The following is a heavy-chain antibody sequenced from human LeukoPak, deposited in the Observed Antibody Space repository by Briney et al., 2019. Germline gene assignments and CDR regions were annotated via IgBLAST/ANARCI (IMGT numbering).Heavy chain of an antibody. Sequence: GESLKISCKGSGYSFTSYWIGWVHQMPGKGLEWMGIIYPGDSDTRYSPSFQGQVTISADKSISTAYLQWSSLKASDTAMYYCARHVVSSWYYYYMDVWGKGTTVTVSS. CDR3: ARHVVSSWYYYYMDV. D-gene: IGHD2-2*01. V-gene: IGHV5-51*07. CDR1: GYSFTSYW. J-gene: IGHJ6*03. CDR2: IYPGDSDT.